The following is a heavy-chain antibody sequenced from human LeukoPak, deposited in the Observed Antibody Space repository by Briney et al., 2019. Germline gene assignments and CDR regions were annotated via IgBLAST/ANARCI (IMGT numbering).Heavy chain of an antibody. V-gene: IGHV1-69*13. CDR1: GGTFSSYA. J-gene: IGHJ4*02. CDR3: ARGMVRGVIITSEMYFDY. Sequence: SVKVSCKASGGTFSSYAISWVRQAPGRGLEWMGGIIPIFGTANYAQKFQGRVSITADESTSTAYMELSSLRSEDTAVYYCARGMVRGVIITSEMYFDYWGQGTLVTVSS. D-gene: IGHD3-10*01. CDR2: IIPIFGTA.